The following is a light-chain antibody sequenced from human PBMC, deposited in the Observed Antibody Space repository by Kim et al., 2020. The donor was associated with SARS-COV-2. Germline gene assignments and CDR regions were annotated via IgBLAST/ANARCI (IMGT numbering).Light chain of an antibody. CDR1: SLRNDF. J-gene: IGLJ2*01. Sequence: ALGQTVRITCHGDSLRNDFADWCQQRPGQAPVVVIYDKDTRPSGIPDRFSGSGSDNTASLTITGAQAEDEADYFCYSRDTSGSHVIFGGGTQLTVL. V-gene: IGLV3-19*01. CDR2: DKD. CDR3: YSRDTSGSHVI.